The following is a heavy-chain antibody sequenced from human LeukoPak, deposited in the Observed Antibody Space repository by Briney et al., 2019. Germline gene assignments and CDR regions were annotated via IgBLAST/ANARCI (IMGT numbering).Heavy chain of an antibody. CDR2: IDYRGST. Sequence: SETLSLTWTVSGGSISSGGYYWSWIRQHPGKGLEWIGYIDYRGSTYDNPSLKSRIIIAVDTSKNQFSLKLRSVTAADTAVYYCARVYDFWSGYSWGGFDPWGQGTLVTVSS. CDR3: ARVYDFWSGYSWGGFDP. D-gene: IGHD3-3*01. CDR1: GGSISSGGYY. J-gene: IGHJ5*02. V-gene: IGHV4-31*02.